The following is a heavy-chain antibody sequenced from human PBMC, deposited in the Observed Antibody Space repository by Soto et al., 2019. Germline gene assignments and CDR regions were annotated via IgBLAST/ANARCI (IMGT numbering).Heavy chain of an antibody. D-gene: IGHD4-17*01. Sequence: QVPLVQSGAEVKKPGASVKVSCKASGYTFTSYGISWVRQAPGQGLEWMGWISAYNGNTNYAQKLQGRVTMTTDTSKSTAYMELRSLRSDDTAVYYCARTRLGYGDYPWYFDLWGRGTLVTVSS. CDR1: GYTFTSYG. CDR3: ARTRLGYGDYPWYFDL. J-gene: IGHJ2*01. V-gene: IGHV1-18*01. CDR2: ISAYNGNT.